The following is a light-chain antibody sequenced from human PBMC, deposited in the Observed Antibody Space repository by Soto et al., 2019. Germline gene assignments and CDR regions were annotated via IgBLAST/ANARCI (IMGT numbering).Light chain of an antibody. V-gene: IGKV3-15*01. J-gene: IGKJ4*01. CDR2: GAS. CDR1: QSLNSD. Sequence: ETVMTQSPATLSMSPGERATLSCRASQSLNSDLAWYQQKPGQAPRLLIYGASTRATGIPGRFSGSGSGTEFTLPISSLQSEDFAVYYCQQYNSSPLTFGGGTKVDIK. CDR3: QQYNSSPLT.